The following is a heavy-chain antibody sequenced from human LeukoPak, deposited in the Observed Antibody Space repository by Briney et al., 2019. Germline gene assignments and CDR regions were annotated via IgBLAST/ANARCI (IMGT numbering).Heavy chain of an antibody. V-gene: IGHV3-30*18. J-gene: IGHJ4*02. D-gene: IGHD2-21*01. Sequence: QPGRSLRLSCAASGFTFSSYGMHWVRQAPGKGLEWVAVISYGGSNKYYADSVKGRFTISRDNSKNTLYLQMNSLRAEDTAVYYCAKDLFAMYYFDYWGQGTLVTVSS. CDR1: GFTFSSYG. CDR3: AKDLFAMYYFDY. CDR2: ISYGGSNK.